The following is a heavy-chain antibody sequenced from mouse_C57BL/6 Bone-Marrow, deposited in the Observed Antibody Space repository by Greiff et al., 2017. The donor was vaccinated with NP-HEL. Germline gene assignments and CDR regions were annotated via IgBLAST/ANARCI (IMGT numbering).Heavy chain of an antibody. J-gene: IGHJ1*03. V-gene: IGHV3-6*01. CDR2: ISYDGSN. CDR1: GYSITSGYY. CDR3: AREGGYWYFDV. Sequence: DVKLQESGPGLVKPSQSLSLTCSVTGYSITSGYYWNWIRQVPGKKLEWMGYISYDGSNNYNPSLKNPISITRDTSKNQFFLKLNSVTTEDTATYYCAREGGYWYFDVWGTGTPVTVSS.